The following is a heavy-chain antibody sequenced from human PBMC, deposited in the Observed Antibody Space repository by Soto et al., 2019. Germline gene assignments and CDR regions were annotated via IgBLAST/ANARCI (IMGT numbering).Heavy chain of an antibody. Sequence: EVQLVESGGGFVKPGASLRLSCTASGFTFANAWMNWVRQAPGKGLEWVGRIQTKTNAGTTDYAAPVKGRFTISRDDSKKTLYLQMNSLTAEDTAVYYCTTMIIQPEPWGQGTLVTVSS. V-gene: IGHV3-15*07. CDR1: GFTFANAW. J-gene: IGHJ5*02. CDR3: TTMIIQPEP. CDR2: IQTKTNAGTT. D-gene: IGHD5-18*01.